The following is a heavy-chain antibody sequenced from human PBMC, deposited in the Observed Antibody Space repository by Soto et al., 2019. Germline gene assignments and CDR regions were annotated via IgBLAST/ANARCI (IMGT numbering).Heavy chain of an antibody. CDR3: ARIGWGGDS. D-gene: IGHD7-27*01. CDR1: GGSVRTGSYH. J-gene: IGHJ4*02. CDR2: IPNNGSP. V-gene: IGHV4-61*01. Sequence: PSETLSLTCIVSGGSVRTGSYHWSWIRQPPGKGLEWIGFIPNNGSPDYNPSLKGRVVVSIDRSKNQFSLKVNSVTAADTAVYFCARIGWGGDSWGQGTLVTVSS.